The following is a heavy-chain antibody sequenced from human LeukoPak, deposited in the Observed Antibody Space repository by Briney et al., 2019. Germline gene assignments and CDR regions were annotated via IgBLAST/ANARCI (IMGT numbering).Heavy chain of an antibody. CDR1: GGSISSSSYY. CDR2: IYYSGST. J-gene: IGHJ4*02. D-gene: IGHD3-3*01. CDR3: ARGARCDFWSGSPFDY. Sequence: SETLSLTCTVSGGSISSSSYYWGWIRQPPGKGLEWIGSIYYSGSTYYNPSLKSRVTISVDTSKNQFSLKLSSVTAADTAVYYCARGARCDFWSGSPFDYWGQGTLVTVSS. V-gene: IGHV4-39*07.